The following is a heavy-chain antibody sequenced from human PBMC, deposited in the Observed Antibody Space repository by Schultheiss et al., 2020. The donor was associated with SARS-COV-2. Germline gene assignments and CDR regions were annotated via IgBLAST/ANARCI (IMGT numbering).Heavy chain of an antibody. V-gene: IGHV2-70*01. CDR3: ARTHSPQGYGDYVDYYYYGMDV. D-gene: IGHD4-17*01. CDR2: IDWDDDK. CDR1: GFSLSTSGMC. Sequence: SGPTLVKPTQTLTLTCTFSGFSLSTSGMCVSWIRQPPGKALEWLALIDWDDDKYYSTSLKTRLTISKDTSKNQVVLTMTNMDPVDTATYYCARTHSPQGYGDYVDYYYYGMDVWGQGTTVTVSS. J-gene: IGHJ6*01.